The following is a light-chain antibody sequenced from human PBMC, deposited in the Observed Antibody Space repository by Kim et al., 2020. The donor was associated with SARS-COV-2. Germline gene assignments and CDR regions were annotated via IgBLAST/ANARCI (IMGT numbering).Light chain of an antibody. CDR3: LQYSSFSYT. J-gene: IGKJ2*01. Sequence: DIQMTQSPSTLSASVGDRVTITCRASQTINTWLAWYQQKPGKAPALLIHKASNLQNGVPSRFSGSGFGTEFTLTISSLQPDDFATYYCLQYSSFSYTFGQGTKLEI. V-gene: IGKV1-5*03. CDR2: KAS. CDR1: QTINTW.